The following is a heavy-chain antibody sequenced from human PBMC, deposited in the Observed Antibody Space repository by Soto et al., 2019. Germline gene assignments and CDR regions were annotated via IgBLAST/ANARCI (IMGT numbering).Heavy chain of an antibody. V-gene: IGHV1-18*01. CDR2: ISPHNDRT. D-gene: IGHD6-19*01. CDR3: ARDLYYSSGRYFDHDAFDI. CDR1: GYNFTSYG. J-gene: IGHJ3*02. Sequence: QVQLVQSGADVKKPGASVKVSCKASGYNFTSYGISWVRQAPGQGLEWMGWISPHNDRTKYALRFQDRVTMTTETHTSTVYMELGSLRSDDTAVYYCARDLYYSSGRYFDHDAFDIWGQGTVVTVSS.